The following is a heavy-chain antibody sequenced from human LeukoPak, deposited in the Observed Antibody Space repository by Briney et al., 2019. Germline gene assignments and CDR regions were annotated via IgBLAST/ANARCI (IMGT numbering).Heavy chain of an antibody. CDR1: GFTFRNYA. J-gene: IGHJ4*02. CDR3: ARAPDYGGNSEGDY. Sequence: GGSLRLSCAASGFTFRNYAMHWVRQAPGKGLEWGAVIWYDASNKYYADSVKGRFTISRDNSQNTLYLQMSSLTADDTAVYYCARAPDYGGNSEGDYWGQGTLVTVSS. V-gene: IGHV3-33*08. CDR2: IWYDASNK. D-gene: IGHD4-23*01.